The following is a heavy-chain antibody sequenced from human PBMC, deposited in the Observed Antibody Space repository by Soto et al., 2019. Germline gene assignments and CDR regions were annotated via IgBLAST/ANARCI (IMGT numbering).Heavy chain of an antibody. D-gene: IGHD3-16*01. J-gene: IGHJ6*02. CDR3: ARMGDVPYYYYGMDV. Sequence: GASVKVSCKTSGYTFTSYALTWVRQAPGQGLEWMGWISAYNGNTNYAQKLQGRVTMTTDTSTTTAYMELRSLRSDDSAVYYCARMGDVPYYYYGMDVWGQGTTVTVSS. CDR1: GYTFTSYA. CDR2: ISAYNGNT. V-gene: IGHV1-18*01.